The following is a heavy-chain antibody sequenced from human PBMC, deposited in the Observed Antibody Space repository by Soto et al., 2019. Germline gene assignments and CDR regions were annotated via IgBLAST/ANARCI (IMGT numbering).Heavy chain of an antibody. J-gene: IGHJ4*02. CDR2: ISFDGSDK. CDR1: KFTFRSYG. Sequence: QVQLVESGGGVVQPGRSLRLSCVASKFTFRSYGMHWVRQAPGKGLEWVARISFDGSDKYYGESVKGRFTISRHNSKNTLYLQMSSLSAEDTAVYYCSKDFKPLSPDSFFDYWGQGALVSVSS. V-gene: IGHV3-30*18. CDR3: SKDFKPLSPDSFFDY.